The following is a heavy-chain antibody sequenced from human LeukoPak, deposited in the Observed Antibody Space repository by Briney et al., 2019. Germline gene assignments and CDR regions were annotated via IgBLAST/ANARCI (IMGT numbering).Heavy chain of an antibody. CDR1: GFTVSSYW. V-gene: IGHV3-7*01. CDR2: IKQDGSDK. CDR3: TRDVHDY. Sequence: GGSMRLSCAASGFTVSSYWMSWVRQTPGKGLEWVATIKQDGSDKYYVDSVKGRFSISRDNAENSLYLQMNSLRAEDTAVYYCTRDVHDYWGQGTLVTVSS. J-gene: IGHJ4*02. D-gene: IGHD3-10*02.